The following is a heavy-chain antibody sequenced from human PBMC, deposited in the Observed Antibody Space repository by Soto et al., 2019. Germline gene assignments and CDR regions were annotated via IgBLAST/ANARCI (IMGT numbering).Heavy chain of an antibody. V-gene: IGHV1-69*05. CDR2: IIPIFGTT. J-gene: IGHJ6*02. Sequence: SVKVSCKASGDTFSSYAISWVRQAPGQGLEWMGMIIPIFGTTNYAQKFQGRVTMTTDESTSTVYMELSSLRSEDTAVYYCARSRLHHYYYYGMDVWGQGTTVTVS. CDR1: GDTFSSYA. D-gene: IGHD4-4*01. CDR3: ARSRLHHYYYYGMDV.